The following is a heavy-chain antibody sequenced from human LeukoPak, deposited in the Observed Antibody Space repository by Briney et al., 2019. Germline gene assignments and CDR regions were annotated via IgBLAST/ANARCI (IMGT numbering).Heavy chain of an antibody. V-gene: IGHV5-51*01. D-gene: IGHD2-2*01. CDR1: GYSFTSYW. J-gene: IGHJ6*02. Sequence: GESLKISCKGSGYSFTSYWIGWVRQMPGKGLEWMGIIYPGDSDTRYSPSFQGQVTISAVKSISTAYLQWSSLKASDTAMYYCARHEGYCSSTSCYYYYYGMDVWGQGTTVTVSS. CDR2: IYPGDSDT. CDR3: ARHEGYCSSTSCYYYYYGMDV.